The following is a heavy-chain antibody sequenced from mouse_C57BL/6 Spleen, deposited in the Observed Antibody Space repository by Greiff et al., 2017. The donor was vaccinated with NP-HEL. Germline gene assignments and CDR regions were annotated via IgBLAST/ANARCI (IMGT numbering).Heavy chain of an antibody. D-gene: IGHD1-1*01. V-gene: IGHV1-22*01. CDR1: GYTFTDYN. CDR3: ARWGYYGSSSFDY. CDR2: INPNIGGT. J-gene: IGHJ2*01. Sequence: VQLQQSGPELVKPGASVKMSCKASGYTFTDYNMHWVKQSHGKSLEWIGYINPNIGGTSYNQKFKGKATLTVNKSSSTAYMELRSLTSEDSAVYYCARWGYYGSSSFDYWGQGTTLTVSS.